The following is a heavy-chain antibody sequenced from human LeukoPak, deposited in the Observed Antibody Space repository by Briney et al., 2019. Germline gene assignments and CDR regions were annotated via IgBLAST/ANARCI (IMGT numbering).Heavy chain of an antibody. D-gene: IGHD3-22*01. CDR3: AISSDSMSWDAFDI. Sequence: ASVKVSCKVSGYTLTELSMHWVRQAPGKGLEWMGGFDPEDGETIYAQRFQGRVTMTEDTSTDTAYMELSSLRSEDTAVYYCAISSDSMSWDAFDIWGQGTMVTVSS. CDR1: GYTLTELS. CDR2: FDPEDGET. J-gene: IGHJ3*02. V-gene: IGHV1-24*01.